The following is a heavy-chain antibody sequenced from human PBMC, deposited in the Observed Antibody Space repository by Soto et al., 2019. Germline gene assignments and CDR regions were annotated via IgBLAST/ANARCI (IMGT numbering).Heavy chain of an antibody. J-gene: IGHJ4*02. V-gene: IGHV1-69*13. D-gene: IGHD6-19*01. CDR2: IIPIFGTA. CDR1: GGTFSSYA. CDR3: ARAGPGIAVAGTYYFDY. Sequence: SVKVSCKASGGTFSSYAISRVRQAPGQGLEWMGGIIPIFGTANYAQKFQGRVTITADESTSTAYMELSSLRSEDTAVYYCARAGPGIAVAGTYYFDYWGQGTLVTVSS.